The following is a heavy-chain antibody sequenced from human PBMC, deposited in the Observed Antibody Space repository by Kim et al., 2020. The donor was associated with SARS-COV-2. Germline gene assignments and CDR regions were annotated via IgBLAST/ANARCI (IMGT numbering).Heavy chain of an antibody. J-gene: IGHJ1*01. D-gene: IGHD3-10*01. CDR3: AKDSEVVRGVSFFQH. V-gene: IGHV3-23*01. CDR1: GFTFSSYA. Sequence: GGSLRLSCAASGFTFSSYAMSWVRQAPGKGLEWVSAISGSGGSTYYADSVKGRFTIARDNSKNTLYLQMNSLRAEDTAVYYCAKDSEVVRGVSFFQHWGQGTLVTVSS. CDR2: ISGSGGST.